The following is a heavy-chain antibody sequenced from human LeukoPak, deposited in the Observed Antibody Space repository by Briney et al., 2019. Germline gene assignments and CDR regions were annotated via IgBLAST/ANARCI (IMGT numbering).Heavy chain of an antibody. D-gene: IGHD3-22*01. V-gene: IGHV1-8*01. Sequence: ASVTVSCKASGYTFTSYDINWVRQATGQGLEWMGWMNPNSGNTGYAQKFQGRVTMTRNTSISTAYMELSSLRSEDTAVYYCARAVRYYYDSSGYYEYFQHWGQGTLVTVSS. CDR1: GYTFTSYD. CDR3: ARAVRYYYDSSGYYEYFQH. CDR2: MNPNSGNT. J-gene: IGHJ1*01.